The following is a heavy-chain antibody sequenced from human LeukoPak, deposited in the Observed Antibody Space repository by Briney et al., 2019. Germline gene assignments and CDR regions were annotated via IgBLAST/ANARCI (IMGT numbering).Heavy chain of an antibody. J-gene: IGHJ4*02. CDR3: ARDWGKGDY. D-gene: IGHD3-16*01. Sequence: GGSLRLSCAASGFTFSSYGMHWVRQAPGKGLERVSLIWYDGSNKYYADSVKGRFTISRDNSKSTLYLQMNSLRAEDTAVYYCARDWGKGDYWGQGTLVTVSS. CDR2: IWYDGSNK. V-gene: IGHV3-33*01. CDR1: GFTFSSYG.